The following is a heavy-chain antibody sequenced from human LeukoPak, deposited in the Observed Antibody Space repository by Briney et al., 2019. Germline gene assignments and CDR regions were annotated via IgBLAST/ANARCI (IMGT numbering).Heavy chain of an antibody. D-gene: IGHD3-10*01. Sequence: SQTLSLTCTVSGGSISSGSYYWRWIRQPPGKGLEWVGYIYYSGSTNYNPSLKSRVTISVDTSKNQFFLKLSSVTAADTAVYYCARDLAGGSGSYHWFDPWGQGTLVTVSS. CDR1: GGSISSGSYY. CDR3: ARDLAGGSGSYHWFDP. V-gene: IGHV4-61*01. J-gene: IGHJ5*02. CDR2: IYYSGST.